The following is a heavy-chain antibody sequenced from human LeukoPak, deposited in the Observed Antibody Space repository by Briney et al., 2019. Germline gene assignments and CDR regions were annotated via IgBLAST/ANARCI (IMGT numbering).Heavy chain of an antibody. CDR3: ARRGYYDSSGYYSYDAFDI. CDR2: IYYSGST. V-gene: IGHV4-59*01. CDR1: GGSISSYY. J-gene: IGHJ3*02. D-gene: IGHD3-22*01. Sequence: PSETLSLTCTVSGGSISSYYWSWIRQPPGKGREWIGYIYYSGSTNYNPSLKSRVTISVDTSKNQFSLKLSSVTAADTAVYYCARRGYYDSSGYYSYDAFDIWGQGTMVTVSS.